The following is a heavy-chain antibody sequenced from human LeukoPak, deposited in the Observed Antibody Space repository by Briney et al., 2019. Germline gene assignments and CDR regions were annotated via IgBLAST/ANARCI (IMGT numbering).Heavy chain of an antibody. D-gene: IGHD3-10*01. Sequence: GGSLLLSCAASGFTFDSYTMTWVRQAPGKGLEWVSSISGRSGYIYYADSMKGRFTISRDNAKSSLYLQMNSLRPEDTATYYCARVGERRPGTSESFFPAHFDSWGQGTLVIVSS. CDR1: GFTFDSYT. CDR3: ARVGERRPGTSESFFPAHFDS. J-gene: IGHJ4*02. CDR2: ISGRSGYI. V-gene: IGHV3-21*01.